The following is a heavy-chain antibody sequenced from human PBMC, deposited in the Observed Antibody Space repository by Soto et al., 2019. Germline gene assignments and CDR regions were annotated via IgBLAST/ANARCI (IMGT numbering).Heavy chain of an antibody. V-gene: IGHV3-49*03. D-gene: IGHD2-2*01. CDR2: IRSKAYGGTT. J-gene: IGHJ4*02. CDR3: TRADRIERIDLTIVVVLAAFDY. CDR1: GLTIGDFA. Sequence: GGSMRHSYTASGLTIGDFAMSWFRQKQGKGLEWVGFIRSKAYGGTTEYAASVKGRFTISRDDSKSIAYLQMNSLKTEDTAVYYCTRADRIERIDLTIVVVLAAFDYWGQGTLVTVSS.